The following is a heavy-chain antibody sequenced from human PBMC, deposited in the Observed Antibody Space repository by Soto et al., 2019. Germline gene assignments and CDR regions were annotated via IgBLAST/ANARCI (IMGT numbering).Heavy chain of an antibody. D-gene: IGHD1-1*01. CDR2: LSGSGTMR. J-gene: IGHJ4*02. CDR1: RFSFRNYA. Sequence: LXLSFAASRFSFRNYAMTWVRQAPVKGLEWVSGLSGSGTMRYYADSVRGRFIISRDNAKNTLFLQMDNLRVEDSAVYYCAKEAEENENVPIPGDNWGQGTPVTVSS. V-gene: IGHV3-23*01. CDR3: AKEAEENENVPIPGDN.